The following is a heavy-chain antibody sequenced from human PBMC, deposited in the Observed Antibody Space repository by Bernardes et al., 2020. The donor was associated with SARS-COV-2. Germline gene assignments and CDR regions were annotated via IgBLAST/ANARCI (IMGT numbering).Heavy chain of an antibody. CDR1: GGSISSYY. J-gene: IGHJ6*02. V-gene: IGHV4-59*01. Sequence: SETLSLTCTVSGGSISSYYWSWIRQPPGKGLEWIGYIYYSGSTNYNPSLKSRVTISVDTSKNQFSLKLSSVTAADTAVYYCARDEVRGVIGYYYYYGMDVWGQGTTVTVSS. CDR2: IYYSGST. CDR3: ARDEVRGVIGYYYYYGMDV. D-gene: IGHD3-10*01.